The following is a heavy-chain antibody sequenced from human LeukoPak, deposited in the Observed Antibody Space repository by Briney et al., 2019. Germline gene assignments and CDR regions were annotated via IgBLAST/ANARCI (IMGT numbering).Heavy chain of an antibody. CDR2: INPNSGGT. CDR1: GYTFTGYY. CDR3: AVKLHDSRWIQLWLTGIDAFDI. D-gene: IGHD5-18*01. V-gene: IGHV1-2*02. J-gene: IGHJ3*02. Sequence: GASVKVSCKASGYTFTGYYMHWVRQAPGQGLEWMGWINPNSGGTNYAQKFQGRVTMTRDTSISTAYMELSRLRSDDTAVYYCAVKLHDSRWIQLWLTGIDAFDIWGQGTMVTVSS.